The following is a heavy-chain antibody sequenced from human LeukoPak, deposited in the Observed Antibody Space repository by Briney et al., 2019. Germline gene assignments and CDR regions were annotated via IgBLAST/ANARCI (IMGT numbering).Heavy chain of an antibody. CDR2: INPDGGNT. CDR1: GYTFTNSY. Sequence: ASVKVSCKASGYTFTNSYIHWVRQAPGQVLEWMGLINPDGGNTNYAQNFQGRVTLTRDTATITVYMELISLRSEDTAIYYCAIIRDGYNDAYDIWGQGTVVTVPS. V-gene: IGHV1-46*01. CDR3: AIIRDGYNDAYDI. J-gene: IGHJ3*02. D-gene: IGHD5-24*01.